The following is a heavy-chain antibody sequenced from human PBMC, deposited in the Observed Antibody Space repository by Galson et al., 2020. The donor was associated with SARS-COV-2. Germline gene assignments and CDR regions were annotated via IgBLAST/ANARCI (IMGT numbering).Heavy chain of an antibody. J-gene: IGHJ4*02. CDR1: GFNFGDYA. Sequence: TGGSLRLPCTTSGFNFGDYAMSWVRQAPGKGLEWVGFIRSQAYGGTPQYAESVKGRFTISRDDSKSIAYLQMNSLKTEDTAMYYCTRGFMYYYGSGTYYEDYWGQGALVNVSS. V-gene: IGHV3-49*04. CDR2: IRSQAYGGTP. D-gene: IGHD3-10*01. CDR3: TRGFMYYYGSGTYYEDY.